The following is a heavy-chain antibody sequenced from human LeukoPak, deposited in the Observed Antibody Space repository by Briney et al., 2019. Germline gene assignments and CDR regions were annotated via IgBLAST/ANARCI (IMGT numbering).Heavy chain of an antibody. V-gene: IGHV4-59*08. CDR2: MSHSGTT. CDR1: GGSISGYY. D-gene: IGHD1-26*01. CDR3: ARQPSGRYLLDY. Sequence: SGTLSLTCTVSGGSISGYYWSWIRQPPGRRLEWIAYMSHSGTTKYNPPLESRVTISVDASKNQFSLKLSSVTAADTAVYYCARQPSGRYLLDYWGQGTLVTVSS. J-gene: IGHJ4*02.